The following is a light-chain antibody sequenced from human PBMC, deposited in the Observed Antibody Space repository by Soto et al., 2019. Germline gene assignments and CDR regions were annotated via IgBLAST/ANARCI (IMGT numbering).Light chain of an antibody. CDR3: QEYNSDSRT. V-gene: IGKV1-5*03. CDR2: RSS. J-gene: IGKJ1*01. CDR1: QSISMW. Sequence: DIQMTQSPSTLSASVGDRVTITCRASQSISMWLAWYQQKPGRAPKLLIYRSSNLESGVQSRFSGAGSGTEFTLTISSLQPDDLGTYFCQEYNSDSRTFGKGTKVEIK.